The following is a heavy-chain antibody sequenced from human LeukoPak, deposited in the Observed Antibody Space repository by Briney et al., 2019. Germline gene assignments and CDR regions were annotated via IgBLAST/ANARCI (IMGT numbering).Heavy chain of an antibody. D-gene: IGHD3-3*01. CDR3: ARVKVLRFLEWFLDF. Sequence: WVRQHPGKGLEWIGFVYYIGSSYYIPSLESRVTMSVEVSKNQFSLELRSVTAADTAVYYCARVKVLRFLEWFLDFWGQGALVTVSS. J-gene: IGHJ4*02. CDR2: VYYIGSS. V-gene: IGHV4-31*02.